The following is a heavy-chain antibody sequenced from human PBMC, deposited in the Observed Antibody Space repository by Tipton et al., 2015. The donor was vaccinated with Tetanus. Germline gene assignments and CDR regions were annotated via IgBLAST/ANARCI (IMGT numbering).Heavy chain of an antibody. Sequence: TLSLTCSVSGDSISSFYWSWIRRPAGKGLEWIGYVYSTATTYYNPSLKSRVTISVDTSKNQFSLKLTSVTAADTAVYYCARGEAYGDYPAMYFFDNWGQGTLLTVSS. V-gene: IGHV4-4*09. D-gene: IGHD4-17*01. CDR3: ARGEAYGDYPAMYFFDN. J-gene: IGHJ4*02. CDR1: GDSISSFY. CDR2: VYSTATT.